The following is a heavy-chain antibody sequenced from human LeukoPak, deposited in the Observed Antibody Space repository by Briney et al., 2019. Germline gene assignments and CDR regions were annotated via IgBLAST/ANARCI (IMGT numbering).Heavy chain of an antibody. Sequence: GGSLRLSCAASGFTVSNNYMSWVRQAPGKGLEWVSVIYSGGSTYYADSVKGRFTISRDNSKNTLYLQMNSLRAEDTAVYYCARGSTRYYFDYWGQGTLVTVSS. CDR2: IYSGGST. V-gene: IGHV3-53*01. CDR3: ARGSTRYYFDY. D-gene: IGHD1-26*01. J-gene: IGHJ4*02. CDR1: GFTVSNNY.